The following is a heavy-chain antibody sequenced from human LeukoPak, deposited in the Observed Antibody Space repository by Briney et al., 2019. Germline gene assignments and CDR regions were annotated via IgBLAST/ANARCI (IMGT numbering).Heavy chain of an antibody. J-gene: IGHJ5*02. CDR3: ARDPPRGSGYTNWFDP. CDR2: ISSSSSTI. CDR1: GFTFSSYS. Sequence: GGSLRLSCAASGFTFSSYSMNWVRQAPGKGLEWVSYISSSSSTIYYADSVKGRFTISRDNAKNSLYLQMNSLRAEDTAVYYCARDPPRGSGYTNWFDPWGQGTLVTVSS. V-gene: IGHV3-48*01. D-gene: IGHD6-19*01.